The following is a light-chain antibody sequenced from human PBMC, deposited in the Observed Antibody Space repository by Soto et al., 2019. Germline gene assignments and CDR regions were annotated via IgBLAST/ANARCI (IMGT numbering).Light chain of an antibody. CDR3: QQYYSYPPT. Sequence: IQMTQSPSSLSASIGDRVTITCRASQTVNTYLHWYQQKPGKAPKLLIYAASTLQSGVPSRFSGSGSRTDFTLTISCLQSEDFATYYCQQYYSYPPTFGQGTKVDIK. V-gene: IGKV1-8*01. J-gene: IGKJ1*01. CDR2: AAS. CDR1: QTVNTY.